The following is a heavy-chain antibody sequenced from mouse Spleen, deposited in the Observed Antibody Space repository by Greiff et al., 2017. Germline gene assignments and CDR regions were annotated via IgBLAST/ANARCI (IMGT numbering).Heavy chain of an antibody. CDR3: ARLTSQFDFDY. J-gene: IGHJ2*01. Sequence: EVMLVESGGDLVKPGGSLKLSCAASGFTFSSYGMSWVRQTPDKRLEWVATISSGGSYTYYPDSVKGRFTISRDNAKNTLYLQMSSLKSEDTAMYYCARLTSQFDFDYWGQGTTLTVSS. CDR1: GFTFSSYG. V-gene: IGHV5-6*01. CDR2: ISSGGSYT.